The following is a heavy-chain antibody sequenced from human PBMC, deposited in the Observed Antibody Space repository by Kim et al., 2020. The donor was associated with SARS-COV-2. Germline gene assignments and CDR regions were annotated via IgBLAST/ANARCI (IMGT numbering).Heavy chain of an antibody. V-gene: IGHV3-23*01. J-gene: IGHJ4*02. CDR3: AKGGGRQQRYFDY. D-gene: IGHD1-1*01. CDR2: ISGTGGRT. CDR1: GFTFSSYG. Sequence: GGSLRLSCAASGFTFSSYGMSWVRQAPGKGLEWVSIISGTGGRTFYADSVNGRFTISRDNSKNTLYLQMSSLRAEDTAVYYCAKGGGRQQRYFDYWGPGT.